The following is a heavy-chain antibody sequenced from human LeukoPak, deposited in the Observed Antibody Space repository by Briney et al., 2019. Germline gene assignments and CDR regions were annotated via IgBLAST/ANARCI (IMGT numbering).Heavy chain of an antibody. Sequence: SETLSLTCTVPGGSISSGDYYWSWIRQPPGKGLEWIGYIYYSGSTYYNPSLKSRVTISVDTSKNQFSLKLSSVTAADTAVYYCARGRDSSGYPHYFDYWGQGTLVTVSS. V-gene: IGHV4-30-4*01. D-gene: IGHD3-22*01. CDR3: ARGRDSSGYPHYFDY. CDR2: IYYSGST. J-gene: IGHJ4*02. CDR1: GGSISSGDYY.